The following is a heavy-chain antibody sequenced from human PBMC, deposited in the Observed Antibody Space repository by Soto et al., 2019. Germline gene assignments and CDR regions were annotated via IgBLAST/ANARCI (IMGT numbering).Heavy chain of an antibody. J-gene: IGHJ4*02. CDR3: AKYRVGGIVGVVDLYYFAY. D-gene: IGHD3-3*01. CDR2: ISGSGGST. V-gene: IGHV3-23*01. CDR1: GFTFSSYA. Sequence: EVQQLESGGGLVQPGGSMRLSCAASGFTFSSYAMSWVRQAPGKGLEWVSAISGSGGSTYYADSVKGRFNISRYKSKNTLYLQMNSLTAEDTAVYYCAKYRVGGIVGVVDLYYFAYGGQGTLVTVAS.